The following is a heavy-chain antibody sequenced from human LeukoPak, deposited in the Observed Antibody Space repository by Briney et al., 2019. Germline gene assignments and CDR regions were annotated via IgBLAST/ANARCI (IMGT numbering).Heavy chain of an antibody. V-gene: IGHV3-23*01. CDR2: ISASGGST. CDR1: GFTFSSSA. J-gene: IGHJ4*02. D-gene: IGHD3-9*01. Sequence: PGGSLRLSCAASGFTFSSSAMSWVRQVPGKGLEWVSGISASGGSTYYADSVRGRFTISRDNSKNTLYVQMNSLRDEDTAVYYCAKVSSYDILTGYSPLIDYWGQGTLVTVSS. CDR3: AKVSSYDILTGYSPLIDY.